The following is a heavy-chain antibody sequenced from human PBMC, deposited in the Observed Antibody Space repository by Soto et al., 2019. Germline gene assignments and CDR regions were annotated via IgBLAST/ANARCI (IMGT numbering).Heavy chain of an antibody. V-gene: IGHV1-3*01. CDR2: INAGNGNT. Sequence: GASVKVSCKASGYTLTSCAMHWVRQAPGQRLEWMGWINAGNGNTKYSQKFQGRVTITRDTSASTAYMELSSLRSEDTAVYYCARDPSYYGMDVWGQGTTVTVSS. CDR3: ARDPSYYGMDV. CDR1: GYTLTSCA. J-gene: IGHJ6*02.